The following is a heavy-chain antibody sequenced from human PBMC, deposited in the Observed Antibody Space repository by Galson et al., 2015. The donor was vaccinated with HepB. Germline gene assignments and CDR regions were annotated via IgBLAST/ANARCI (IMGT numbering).Heavy chain of an antibody. CDR3: AREVVPAAIRYYYGMDV. J-gene: IGHJ6*02. V-gene: IGHV1-46*04. CDR2: INPSGGST. CDR1: GYTFTSYY. D-gene: IGHD2-2*02. Sequence: VKVSCKASGYTFTSYYMHWVRQAPGQGLEWMGIINPSGGSTSYAQKLQGRVTMTRDTSTSTVYMELSSLRSEDTAVYYCAREVVPAAIRYYYGMDVWGQGTTVTVSS.